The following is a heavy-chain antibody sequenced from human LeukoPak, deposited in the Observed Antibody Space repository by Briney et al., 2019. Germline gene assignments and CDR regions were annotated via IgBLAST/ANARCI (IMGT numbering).Heavy chain of an antibody. D-gene: IGHD6-13*01. CDR3: AKDAAGPEY. J-gene: IGHJ4*02. CDR1: GFTFSSYE. CDR2: ISGSGSTI. Sequence: GGSLRLSCAASGFTFSSYEMNWVRQAPGRGLEWVSYISGSGSTIYYADSVKGRFTISRDNSRNTLYLQMNSLRAEDTAVYYCAKDAAGPEYWGQGTLVTVSS. V-gene: IGHV3-48*03.